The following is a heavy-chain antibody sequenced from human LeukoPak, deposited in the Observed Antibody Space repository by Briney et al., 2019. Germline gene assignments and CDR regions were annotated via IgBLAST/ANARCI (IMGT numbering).Heavy chain of an antibody. CDR3: ARGPTRYYFDY. CDR2: IYYSGNT. J-gene: IGHJ4*02. CDR1: GGSTTNYY. V-gene: IGHV4-59*01. Sequence: SETLSLTCTVSGGSTTNYYWSWIRQPPGKGLEWIGYIYYSGNTNCNPPLKSRVTISVDTSNNQFSLNLSSVTAADTAVYYCARGPTRYYFDYWGQGTLVTVSS.